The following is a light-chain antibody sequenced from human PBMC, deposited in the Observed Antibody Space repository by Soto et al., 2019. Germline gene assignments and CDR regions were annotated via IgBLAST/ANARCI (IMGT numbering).Light chain of an antibody. Sequence: QSALTQPPSASASLGASVTLTCTLSSGYSNYKVDWYQQRPGKGPRFVMRVGTGGIVGSKGDGIPDRFSVLGSGLNRYLTIKNIQEEDESDYHGGADHGSGSNFVYVFGTGTKLTVL. CDR2: VGTGGIVG. CDR3: GADHGSGSNFVYV. V-gene: IGLV9-49*01. J-gene: IGLJ1*01. CDR1: SGYSNYK.